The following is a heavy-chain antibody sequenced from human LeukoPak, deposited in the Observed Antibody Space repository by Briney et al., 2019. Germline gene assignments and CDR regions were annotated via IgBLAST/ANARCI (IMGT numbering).Heavy chain of an antibody. J-gene: IGHJ4*02. CDR2: INPSGST. Sequence: SETLSLTCAVYGGSFSGYYWSWVRQPPRKGLELIGEINPSGSTNYNPSLKSRVTISVDTSNNQFSLMLTSVTAADTAVYYCARSYNRVILLYYWGQGTLVTVSS. CDR3: ARSYNRVILLYY. D-gene: IGHD3-10*01. CDR1: GGSFSGYY. V-gene: IGHV4-34*01.